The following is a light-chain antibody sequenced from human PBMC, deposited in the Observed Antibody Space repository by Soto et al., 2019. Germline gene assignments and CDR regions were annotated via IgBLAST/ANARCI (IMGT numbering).Light chain of an antibody. V-gene: IGKV3-20*01. CDR2: GAS. Sequence: EIVLTQSPGTLSLSPGERATLSCRASQSVSNRYSAWYQQKPGQAPRLLIYGASSRATGIPDRFSGSGSGTDFTLTISRLEPEDFAVYYCQQYGGSHWTFGPVTKVEIK. CDR1: QSVSNRY. J-gene: IGKJ1*01. CDR3: QQYGGSHWT.